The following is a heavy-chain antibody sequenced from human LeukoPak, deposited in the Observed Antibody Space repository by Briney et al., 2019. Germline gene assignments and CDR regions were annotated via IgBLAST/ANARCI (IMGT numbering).Heavy chain of an antibody. CDR3: AREDGYCSGGNCYSYFDS. D-gene: IGHD2-15*01. CDR1: GFTFSNSW. V-gene: IGHV3-7*01. CDR2: IKKTGSET. Sequence: GGSLRLSCAASGFTFSNSWMSWVREAPGKGLEWVAYIKKTGSETYYVDSVKGRFTITRDNARNSLFLQMNSLRAEDTAVYYCAREDGYCSGGNCYSYFDSWGQGTLVTVSS. J-gene: IGHJ4*02.